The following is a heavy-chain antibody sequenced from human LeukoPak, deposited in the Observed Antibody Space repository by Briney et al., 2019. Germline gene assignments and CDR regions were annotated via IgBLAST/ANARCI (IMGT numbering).Heavy chain of an antibody. J-gene: IGHJ6*02. Sequence: GGSLRLSCAASGFTFGDHVMHWVRQAPGKGLEWVSGISWHSGNIDYADSVKGRFTISRDNAKNSLYLQMNSLRAEDTALYYCAKDFCSGGGCSYYFYGMDVWGQGTTVTVSS. CDR3: AKDFCSGGGCSYYFYGMDV. D-gene: IGHD2-15*01. CDR1: GFTFGDHV. V-gene: IGHV3-9*01. CDR2: ISWHSGNI.